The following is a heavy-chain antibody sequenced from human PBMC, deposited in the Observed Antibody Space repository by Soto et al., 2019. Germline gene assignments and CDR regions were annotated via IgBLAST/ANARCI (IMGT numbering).Heavy chain of an antibody. CDR3: AREESPDYYFDY. V-gene: IGHV1-69*08. J-gene: IGHJ4*02. Sequence: QVQLVQSGAEVKKPGSSVKVSCKASGGTFSSYTISWVRQAPGQGLEWMGRIIPILGIANYAQKFQGRVTITADKSTSTAYMELSSLRSEDTAAYYCAREESPDYYFDYWGQGTLVTVSS. CDR1: GGTFSSYT. D-gene: IGHD3-3*01. CDR2: IIPILGIA.